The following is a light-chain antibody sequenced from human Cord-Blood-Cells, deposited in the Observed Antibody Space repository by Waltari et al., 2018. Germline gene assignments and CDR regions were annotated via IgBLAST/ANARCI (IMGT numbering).Light chain of an antibody. CDR1: SSDVGGYNY. CDR2: EVS. J-gene: IGLJ2*01. V-gene: IGLV2-8*01. CDR3: SSYAGSNNLV. Sequence: QSALTQPPSASGSPGQSVTISCTGTSSDVGGYNYVSWYQQHPGKAPKLMIYEVSTRPSGVPVRFSGSKSGNTASLTVSGLQAEDEADYYCSSYAGSNNLVFGGGTKLTVL.